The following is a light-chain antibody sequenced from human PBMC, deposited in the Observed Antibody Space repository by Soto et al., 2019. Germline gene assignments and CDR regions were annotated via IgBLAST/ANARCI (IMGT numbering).Light chain of an antibody. CDR2: AAS. Sequence: EIVLTQSPGTLSLSPGERATLSCGASQSVSSSYLAWYQQKPGQAPRLLIYAASTRATGVSARFSGSASGTEFTLTISSLQSGDFTVYYCQQYNKWPPITFGQGTRLEIK. V-gene: IGKV3-15*01. CDR1: QSVSSSY. CDR3: QQYNKWPPIT. J-gene: IGKJ5*01.